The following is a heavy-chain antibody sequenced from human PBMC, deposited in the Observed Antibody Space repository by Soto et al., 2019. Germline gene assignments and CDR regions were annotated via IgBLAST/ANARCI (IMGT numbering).Heavy chain of an antibody. D-gene: IGHD2-2*01. CDR1: EFTFSNLA. Sequence: PVGSLRLSWAASEFTFSNLAMRWVRQAPGKGLEWVSAISGSGGSTYYADSVKGRFTISRDNSKNTLYLQMNSLRAEDTAVYYYAKDEKLPAYWGQGTLVTVSS. CDR3: AKDEKLPAY. V-gene: IGHV3-23*01. J-gene: IGHJ4*02. CDR2: ISGSGGST.